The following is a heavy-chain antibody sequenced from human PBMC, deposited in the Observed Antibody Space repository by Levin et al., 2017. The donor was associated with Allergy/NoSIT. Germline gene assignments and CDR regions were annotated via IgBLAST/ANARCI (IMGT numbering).Heavy chain of an antibody. V-gene: IGHV3-23*01. CDR2: ISGSGGST. J-gene: IGHJ4*02. Sequence: GESLKISCAASGFTFSSYAMSWVRQAPGKGLEWVSAISGSGGSTYYADSVKGRFTISRDNSKNTLYLQMNSLRAEDTAVYYCAKDRDTAMVSPPDYWGQGTLVTVSS. CDR1: GFTFSSYA. CDR3: AKDRDTAMVSPPDY. D-gene: IGHD5-18*01.